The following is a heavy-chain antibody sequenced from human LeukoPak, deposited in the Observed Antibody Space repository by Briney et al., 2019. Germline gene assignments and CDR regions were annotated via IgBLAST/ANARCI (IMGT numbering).Heavy chain of an antibody. V-gene: IGHV3-7*01. Sequence: GGSLRLSCAASGFTFSNYAMSWVRQAPGKGLEWVANIKQDGSEKYYVDSVKGRFTISRDNAKTSLYLQMNSLRAEDTAVYYCARDKILGATHFDYWGQGTLVTVSS. CDR2: IKQDGSEK. CDR1: GFTFSNYA. D-gene: IGHD1-26*01. CDR3: ARDKILGATHFDY. J-gene: IGHJ4*02.